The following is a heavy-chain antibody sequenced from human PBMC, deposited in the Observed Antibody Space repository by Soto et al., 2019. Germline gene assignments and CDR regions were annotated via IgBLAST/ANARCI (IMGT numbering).Heavy chain of an antibody. Sequence: PGGSLRLSCTASGFTFSTYAMNWVRQAPGKGLEWISYISTRSTTIYYADSVKGRFTISRNNAKDLLYLQMNNLGDEDTAVYYCVRDFAGINDWDYRFDYWGQGALVTVSS. CDR1: GFTFSTYA. CDR3: VRDFAGINDWDYRFDY. V-gene: IGHV3-48*02. CDR2: ISTRSTTI. J-gene: IGHJ4*02. D-gene: IGHD1-7*01.